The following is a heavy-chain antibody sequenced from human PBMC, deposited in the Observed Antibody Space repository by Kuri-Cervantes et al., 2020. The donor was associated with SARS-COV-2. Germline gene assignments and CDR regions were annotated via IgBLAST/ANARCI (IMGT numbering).Heavy chain of an antibody. CDR1: GSSNSSVYY. D-gene: IGHD6-6*01. J-gene: IGHJ3*02. CDR2: IYHSGST. CDR3: ARRGAGSSSAAFDI. V-gene: IGHV4-38-2*01. Sequence: SETLSLTCAVSGSSNSSVYYWGWIRQPPGKGLEWIGSIYHSGSTYYNPSLKSRVTISVDTSKNQISLKLGSVTAADTAVYYCARRGAGSSSAAFDIWGQGTMVTVSS.